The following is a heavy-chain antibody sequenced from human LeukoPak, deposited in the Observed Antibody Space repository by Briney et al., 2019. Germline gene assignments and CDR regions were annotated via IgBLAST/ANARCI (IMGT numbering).Heavy chain of an antibody. CDR1: GFTFSSYA. CDR3: AKGSYYDSSGSFYFDY. D-gene: IGHD3-22*01. Sequence: GGSLRLSCAASGFTFSSYAMSWVRQAPGKGLEWFSGISGSGDNTYYADSVKGRFTISRDNSKNTLYVQVNSLGTEDTAAYYCAKGSYYDSSGSFYFDYWGQGTLVTVSS. V-gene: IGHV3-23*01. CDR2: ISGSGDNT. J-gene: IGHJ4*02.